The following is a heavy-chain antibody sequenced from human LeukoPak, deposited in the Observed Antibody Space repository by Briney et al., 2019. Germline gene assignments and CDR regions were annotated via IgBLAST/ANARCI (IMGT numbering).Heavy chain of an antibody. CDR3: ARHRAAGGSYYYGADV. V-gene: IGHV5-51*01. CDR1: GYSFRTYW. D-gene: IGHD6-13*01. CDR2: INPGDSDT. Sequence: NAGESLKISSKGSGYSFRTYWIAWVRQMPGKGLEWMGIINPGDSDTRYSPSFQGQVTISADESTTTAYLQWSSLKASDTAMYYCARHRAAGGSYYYGADVWGQGTTVTVSS. J-gene: IGHJ6*02.